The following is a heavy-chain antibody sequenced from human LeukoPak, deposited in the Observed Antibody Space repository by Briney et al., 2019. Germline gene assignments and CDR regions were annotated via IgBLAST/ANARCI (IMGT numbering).Heavy chain of an antibody. CDR3: ARLGVVVAATAAEY. J-gene: IGHJ4*02. CDR2: IYHSGST. V-gene: IGHV4-39*01. Sequence: SETLSLTCTVSGGSISSGDYYWSWIRQPPGKGLEWIGTIYHSGSTYLNPSLKSRVTISVDTSMRQFFLRLSAVTAADTAIYYCARLGVVVAATAAEYWGQGTLVTVSS. CDR1: GGSISSGDYY. D-gene: IGHD2-15*01.